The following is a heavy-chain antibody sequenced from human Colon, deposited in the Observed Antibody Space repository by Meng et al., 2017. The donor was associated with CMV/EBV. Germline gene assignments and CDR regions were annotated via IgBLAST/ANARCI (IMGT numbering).Heavy chain of an antibody. CDR3: GDPPAGY. D-gene: IGHD2-21*02. V-gene: IGHV4-4*01. Sequence: TLCITSVGAGGSRIGTNGWNWVRQATRRGVEWNGEIFDSGTTNYNTSIKSRVTISIDNSKNQFSLKLTSVTAADTAVYFCGDPPAGYWGQGVLVTVSS. J-gene: IGHJ4*02. CDR2: IFDSGTT. CDR1: GGSRIGTNG.